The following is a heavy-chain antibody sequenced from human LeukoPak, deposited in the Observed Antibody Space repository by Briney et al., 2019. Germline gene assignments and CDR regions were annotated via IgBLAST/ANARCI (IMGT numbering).Heavy chain of an antibody. J-gene: IGHJ4*02. CDR2: IIPIFGTA. CDR3: AIRNWGWGAFDY. V-gene: IGHV1-69*01. CDR1: GGTFSSYA. Sequence: VASVTVSCKASGGTFSSYAISWVRQAPGQGLEWMGGIIPIFGTANYAQKFQGRVTITADESTSTAYMELSSLRSEDTAVYCCAIRNWGWGAFDYWGQGTLVTVSS. D-gene: IGHD7-27*01.